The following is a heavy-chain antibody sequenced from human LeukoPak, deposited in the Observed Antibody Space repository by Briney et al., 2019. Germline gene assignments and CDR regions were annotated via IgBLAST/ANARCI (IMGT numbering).Heavy chain of an antibody. CDR2: ISPYNVNT. J-gene: IGHJ3*02. Sequence: ASVKVSCKASGYSFSSFGITWVRQAPGQGLEWMGWISPYNVNTNYAQKLQGRVTMTTDTSTSTAYMELRSLRSDDTAVYYCARATLGAFDIWGQGTMVTVSS. D-gene: IGHD7-27*01. CDR3: ARATLGAFDI. V-gene: IGHV1-18*01. CDR1: GYSFSSFG.